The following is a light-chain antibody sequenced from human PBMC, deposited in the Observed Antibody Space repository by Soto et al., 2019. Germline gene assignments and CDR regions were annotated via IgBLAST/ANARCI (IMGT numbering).Light chain of an antibody. CDR3: QQSYSTPPWT. Sequence: DLQMTQSPSSLSASVGDRVTITCRASQSISSYLNWYQQKPGKAPKLLIYAASNLQSGVPSRFSGSASGTDFTLTISSLQPEDFATYYCQQSYSTPPWTFGQGTKVEIK. CDR1: QSISSY. V-gene: IGKV1-39*01. CDR2: AAS. J-gene: IGKJ1*01.